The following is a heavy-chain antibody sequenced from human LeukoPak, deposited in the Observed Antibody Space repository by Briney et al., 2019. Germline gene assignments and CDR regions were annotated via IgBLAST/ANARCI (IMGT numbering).Heavy chain of an antibody. V-gene: IGHV4-59*01. J-gene: IGHJ4*02. CDR1: GGSISSYY. Sequence: SETLSLTCSVSGGSISSYYWSWIRQPPGKGREWIGFIYYSGSTYYNPSLKSRVSISVDTPENQFALKLSSVTAADRAVYYCARGGGWSPYYFDYWGQGTLVTVSS. CDR3: ARGGGWSPYYFDY. D-gene: IGHD6-19*01. CDR2: IYYSGST.